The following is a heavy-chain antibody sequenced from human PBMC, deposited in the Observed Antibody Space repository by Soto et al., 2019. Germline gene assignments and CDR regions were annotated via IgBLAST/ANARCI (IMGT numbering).Heavy chain of an antibody. CDR1: GYTFTSYG. Sequence: ASVKVSCKASGYTFTSYGISWVRQAPGQGLEWMGWISAYNGNTNYAQKLQGRVTMTTDTSTSTAYMELSSLRSEDTAVYYCARAVEMATITNSYGMDIWGQGTTVTVSS. J-gene: IGHJ6*01. D-gene: IGHD5-12*01. V-gene: IGHV1-18*01. CDR3: ARAVEMATITNSYGMDI. CDR2: ISAYNGNT.